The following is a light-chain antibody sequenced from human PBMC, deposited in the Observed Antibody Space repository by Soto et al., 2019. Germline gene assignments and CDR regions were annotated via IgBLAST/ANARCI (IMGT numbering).Light chain of an antibody. CDR3: QQRNNWPPIT. J-gene: IGKJ5*01. V-gene: IGKV3-11*01. CDR1: QSVRTY. Sequence: EIVLTQSPVTLSLSPGERATLSCRASQSVRTYLAWYQQKPGQAPRLLIYGASNRATGIPARFSGSGSETDFTLTITSLEPEDFAVYYCQQRNNWPPITFGQGTRLEIK. CDR2: GAS.